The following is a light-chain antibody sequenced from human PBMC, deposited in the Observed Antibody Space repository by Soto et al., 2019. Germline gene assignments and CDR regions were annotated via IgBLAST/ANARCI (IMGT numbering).Light chain of an antibody. J-gene: IGLJ1*01. Sequence: QSALTQPASMSGSPGQSITISCTGTSSDVGSYNLVSWYQHHPGEAPKLIIYDANKRPSGISNRFSGSKSGNTASLTISGLQDEDEADYYCCSYAGSTTFYVFGIGTKLTVL. CDR3: CSYAGSTTFYV. CDR2: DAN. CDR1: SSDVGSYNL. V-gene: IGLV2-23*01.